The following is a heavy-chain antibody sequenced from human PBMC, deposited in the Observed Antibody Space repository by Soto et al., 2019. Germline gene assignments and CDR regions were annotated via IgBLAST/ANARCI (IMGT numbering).Heavy chain of an antibody. CDR3: AREVSFSYGSGWWYAFDI. Sequence: ASVKVSCKASGYTFTSYGISWVRQAPGQGLEWMGWISAYNGNTNYAQKLQGRVTMTTDTSTSTAYMELRSLRSDDTAVYYCAREVSFSYGSGWWYAFDIWGQGTMVTVSS. V-gene: IGHV1-18*01. J-gene: IGHJ3*02. D-gene: IGHD6-19*01. CDR2: ISAYNGNT. CDR1: GYTFTSYG.